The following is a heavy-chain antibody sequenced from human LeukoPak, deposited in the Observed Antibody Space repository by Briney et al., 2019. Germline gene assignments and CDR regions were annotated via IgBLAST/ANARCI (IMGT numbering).Heavy chain of an antibody. CDR2: LYKDGRT. D-gene: IGHD5/OR15-5a*01. J-gene: IGHJ4*02. CDR1: GVSVSGSF. V-gene: IGHV3-53*01. CDR3: ATEHMSKQTDY. Sequence: PGGSLRLSCVASGVSVSGSFISWVRQTPGKGLEWVSVLYKDGRTFYADSVKGRFTISRDDSRNTLYLQMNSLRAEDTAIYYCATEHMSKQTDYWGQGTLVTVSS.